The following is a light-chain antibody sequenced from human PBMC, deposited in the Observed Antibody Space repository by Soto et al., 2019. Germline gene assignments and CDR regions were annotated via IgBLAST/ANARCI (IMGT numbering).Light chain of an antibody. CDR1: QSVSSN. Sequence: EIVMTQSPATLSVSPGVRATLSCRASQSVSSNLAWYQQKPGQAPRLLIYGSSTRASGIPARFSGSGSGTEFTLTISSLQSEDFAVYDCQQYNNWAVSCGQGTKVEIK. CDR3: QQYNNWAVS. J-gene: IGKJ1*01. CDR2: GSS. V-gene: IGKV3-15*01.